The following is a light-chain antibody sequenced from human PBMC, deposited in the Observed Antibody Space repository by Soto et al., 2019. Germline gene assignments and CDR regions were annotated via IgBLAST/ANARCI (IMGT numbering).Light chain of an antibody. CDR1: SSDVGGYNY. V-gene: IGLV2-14*01. CDR2: EVS. CDR3: SSYTRSSTLSV. Sequence: QSALTQPASVSGSPGQSITISCTGTSSDVGGYNYVSWYQQHPGKAPKLMIYEVSNRPSGVSNRFSGSKSGNTASLTISGLQAEDEADYDCSSYTRSSTLSVFGTGTKLTVL. J-gene: IGLJ1*01.